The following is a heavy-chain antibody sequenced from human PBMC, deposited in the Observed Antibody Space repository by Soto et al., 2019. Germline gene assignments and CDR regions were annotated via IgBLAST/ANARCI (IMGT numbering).Heavy chain of an antibody. CDR1: GVSITSGAYY. D-gene: IGHD2-2*02. CDR2: IYYNGNT. J-gene: IGHJ6*03. V-gene: IGHV4-31*03. CDR3: ATSCLSALYGFAV. Sequence: TLSLTCTLSGVSITSGAYYWTWVRQHPGKDLERIGYIYYNGNTYFTPSLKSRLTISIDTSKNQFSLKLSSVTAADTAMCYCATSCLSALYGFAVWGK.